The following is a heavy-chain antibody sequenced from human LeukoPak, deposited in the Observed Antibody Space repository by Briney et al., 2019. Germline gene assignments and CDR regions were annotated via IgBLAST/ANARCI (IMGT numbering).Heavy chain of an antibody. Sequence: PSETLSLTCTVSGGSVSSGSYYWSWIRQPPGKGLEWIGYIYYSGSTNYNPSLKSRVTISVDTSKNQFSLKLSSVTAVDTAVYYCARDHPYCSGGSCYLYYFDYWGQGTLVTVSS. CDR1: GGSVSSGSYY. D-gene: IGHD2-15*01. CDR2: IYYSGST. CDR3: ARDHPYCSGGSCYLYYFDY. V-gene: IGHV4-61*01. J-gene: IGHJ4*02.